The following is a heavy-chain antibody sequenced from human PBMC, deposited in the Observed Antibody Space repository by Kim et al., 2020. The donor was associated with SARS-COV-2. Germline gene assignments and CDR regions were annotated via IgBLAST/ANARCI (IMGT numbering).Heavy chain of an antibody. CDR1: GGSISSSSYY. CDR3: ARLARNRQQRSHGGFDY. D-gene: IGHD6-13*01. CDR2: IYYSGST. V-gene: IGHV4-39*01. Sequence: SETLSLTCTVSGGSISSSSYYWGWIRQPPGKGLEWIGSIYYSGSTYYNPSLKSRVTISVDTSKNQFSLKLSSVTAADTAVYYCARLARNRQQRSHGGFDYWGQGTLVTVSS. J-gene: IGHJ4*02.